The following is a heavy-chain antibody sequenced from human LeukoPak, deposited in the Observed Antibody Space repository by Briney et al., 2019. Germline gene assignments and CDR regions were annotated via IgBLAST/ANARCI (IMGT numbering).Heavy chain of an antibody. CDR1: GGSISSFY. CDR3: ATTSIAAAPPLYYYYYGMDV. J-gene: IGHJ6*02. CDR2: FHYSGST. Sequence: PSESLSLTCTVSGGSISSFYWSWIRQPPGKGLEWIGYFHYSGSTNYNPSLKSRVTISVDTSKNQFSLKLSSVTAADTAVYYCATTSIAAAPPLYYYYYGMDVWGQGTTVTVSS. V-gene: IGHV4-59*12. D-gene: IGHD6-13*01.